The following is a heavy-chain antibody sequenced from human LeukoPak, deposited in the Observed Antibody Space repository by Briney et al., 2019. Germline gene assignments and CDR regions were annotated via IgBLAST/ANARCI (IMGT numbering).Heavy chain of an antibody. D-gene: IGHD7-27*01. V-gene: IGHV4-31*03. J-gene: IGHJ5*02. CDR1: GGSISSGGYY. Sequence: PSQTLSLTCTVSGGSISSGGYYWSWIRQHPGKGLEWIGYIYFSGSTYYNPSLKSRVTISRNTSKNQFSLKLSSVTAADTAVYYCAREKLGRFDPWGQGTLVTVSS. CDR3: AREKLGRFDP. CDR2: IYFSGST.